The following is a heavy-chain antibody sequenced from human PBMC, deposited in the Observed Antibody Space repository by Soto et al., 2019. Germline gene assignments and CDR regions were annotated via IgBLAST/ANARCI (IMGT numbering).Heavy chain of an antibody. CDR1: GFSLSTSGVG. J-gene: IGHJ5*02. V-gene: IGHV2-5*02. D-gene: IGHD3-10*01. Sequence: QITLKESGPTLLKATQTLTLTCTFSGFSLSTSGVGVGWIRQPPGKALEWLALIYWDDDKFYSPSLNSRITSPKLTRKKLLVITMTNKDPVDTPLYYCAHIHYHGSRNFLLSPDNWCDPWGQGSLVTVSS. CDR2: IYWDDDK. CDR3: AHIHYHGSRNFLLSPDNWCDP.